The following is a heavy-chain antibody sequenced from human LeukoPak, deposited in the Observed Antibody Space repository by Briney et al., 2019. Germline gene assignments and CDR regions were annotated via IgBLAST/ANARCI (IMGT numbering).Heavy chain of an antibody. Sequence: ASVKVSCKASGGTFSSYAISWVRQAPGQRLEWMGRIIPILGIANYAQKFQGRVTITADKSTSTAYMELSSLRSEDTAVYYCASHFFYGDYGYFDYWGQGTLVTVSS. CDR3: ASHFFYGDYGYFDY. J-gene: IGHJ4*02. CDR2: IIPILGIA. V-gene: IGHV1-69*04. D-gene: IGHD4-17*01. CDR1: GGTFSSYA.